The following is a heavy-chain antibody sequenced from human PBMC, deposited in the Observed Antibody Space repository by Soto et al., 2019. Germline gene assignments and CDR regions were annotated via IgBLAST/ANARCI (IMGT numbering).Heavy chain of an antibody. CDR3: ARTSPNYYDSSGYYGGLYFDY. V-gene: IGHV4-61*01. CDR2: FYYSGST. J-gene: IGHJ4*02. CDR1: GDSVSSGSYY. D-gene: IGHD3-22*01. Sequence: SETLSLTCTVSGDSVSSGSYYWSWIRQPPGKGLENIGYFYYSGSTDYNPSLKSRVTMSVDTSKNQFSLKLSSVTAADTAVYYCARTSPNYYDSSGYYGGLYFDYWGQGTLVTVSS.